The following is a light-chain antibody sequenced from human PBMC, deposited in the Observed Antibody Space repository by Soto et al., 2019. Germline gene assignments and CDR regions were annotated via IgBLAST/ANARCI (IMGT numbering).Light chain of an antibody. CDR3: QSYDISLSGSV. J-gene: IGLJ3*02. CDR2: GNI. Sequence: HSVLTQPPSVSGATGQRVTISCTGGSSHIGAGYDVHWYQQLPGTAPKLLIYGNINRPSGVPDRFSGSRSGTSASLAIIGLQAEDEADYYCQSYDISLSGSVFGGGTKLTVL. CDR1: SSHIGAGYD. V-gene: IGLV1-40*01.